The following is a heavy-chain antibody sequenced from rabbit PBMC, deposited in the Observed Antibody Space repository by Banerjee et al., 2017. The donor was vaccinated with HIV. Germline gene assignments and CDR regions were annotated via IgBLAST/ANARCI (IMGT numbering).Heavy chain of an antibody. J-gene: IGHJ4*01. CDR3: ARAVYAGYAGYGYDASFFNL. D-gene: IGHD6-1*01. CDR1: GFSFSNKYV. V-gene: IGHV1S40*01. CDR2: INTSSGNT. Sequence: QSLEESGGDLVKPEGSLTLTCTASGFSFSNKYVMCWVRQAPGKGLEWIACINTSSGNTVYASWAKGRFTISRTSSTTVALQMTSLTAADTASYFCARAVYAGYAGYGYDASFFNLWGPGTLVTVS.